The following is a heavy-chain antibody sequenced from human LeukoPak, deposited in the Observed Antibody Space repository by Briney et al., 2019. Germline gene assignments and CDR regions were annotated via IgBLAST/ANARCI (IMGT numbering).Heavy chain of an antibody. Sequence: SVKVSCKASGGTFSSYAISWVRQAPGQGLEWMEGIIPVFGTANYAQKFQGRVTITTDESTSTAYMELSSLRSEDTAVYYCARGEGRRDGYYPLPYWGQGTLVTVSS. V-gene: IGHV1-69*05. CDR2: IIPVFGTA. CDR3: ARGEGRRDGYYPLPY. D-gene: IGHD5-24*01. J-gene: IGHJ4*02. CDR1: GGTFSSYA.